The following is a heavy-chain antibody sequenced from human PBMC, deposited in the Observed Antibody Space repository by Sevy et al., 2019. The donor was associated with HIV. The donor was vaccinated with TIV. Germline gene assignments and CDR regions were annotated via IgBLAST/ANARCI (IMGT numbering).Heavy chain of an antibody. CDR1: GGSISSYY. Sequence: SETLSLTCTVSGGSISSYYWSWIRQPPGKGLEWIGYIYYSGSTNYNPSLKSRVTISVDTSKNQFSLKLSSVTAADTAVYYCARATGTQRFGLDPPFDPWGQGTLVTVSS. CDR2: IYYSGST. CDR3: ARATGTQRFGLDPPFDP. V-gene: IGHV4-59*01. J-gene: IGHJ5*02. D-gene: IGHD1-7*01.